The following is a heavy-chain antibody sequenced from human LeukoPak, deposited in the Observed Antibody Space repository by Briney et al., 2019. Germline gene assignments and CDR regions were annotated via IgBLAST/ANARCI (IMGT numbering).Heavy chain of an antibody. CDR3: AKDRPYSSSSDADY. V-gene: IGHV3-30*02. CDR2: IRYDGSNK. D-gene: IGHD6-6*01. CDR1: GFTFSSYG. J-gene: IGHJ4*02. Sequence: GGSLRLSCTASGFTFSSYGMHRVRQAPGKGLEWVAFIRYDGSNKYYADSVKGRFTISRDNSKNTLYLQMNSLRAEDTAVYYCAKDRPYSSSSDADYWGQGTLVTVSS.